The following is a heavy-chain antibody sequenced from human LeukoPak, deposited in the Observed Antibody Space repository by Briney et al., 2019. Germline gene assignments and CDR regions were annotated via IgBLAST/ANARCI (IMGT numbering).Heavy chain of an antibody. D-gene: IGHD2-15*01. V-gene: IGHV1-2*02. CDR2: INPNSGGT. CDR1: GYTFTGYY. J-gene: IGHJ4*02. CDR3: GRVPPLGYCSGGSCYRFDY. Sequence: ASVKVSCKASGYTFTGYYMHWVRQAPGQGLEWMGWINPNSGGTNYAQKFQGRVTMTRDTSISTAYMELSRLRSDDTAVYYCGRVPPLGYCSGGSCYRFDYWGQGTLVTVSS.